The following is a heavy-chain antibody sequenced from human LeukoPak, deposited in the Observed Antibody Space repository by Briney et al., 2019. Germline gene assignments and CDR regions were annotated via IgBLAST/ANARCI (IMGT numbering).Heavy chain of an antibody. CDR3: ARSPYCSSTSCYTSQEEYFQH. V-gene: IGHV1-46*01. J-gene: IGHJ1*01. Sequence: ASVKVSCKASGYTFTSYYMHWVRQAPGQGLEWMGIINPSGGSTSYAQKFQGRVTMTRDTSTSTVYMELSSLRSEDTAVYYCARSPYCSSTSCYTSQEEYFQHWGQGTLVTVSS. CDR1: GYTFTSYY. D-gene: IGHD2-2*02. CDR2: INPSGGST.